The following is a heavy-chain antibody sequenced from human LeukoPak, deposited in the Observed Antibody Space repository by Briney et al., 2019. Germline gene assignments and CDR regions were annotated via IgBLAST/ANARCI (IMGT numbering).Heavy chain of an antibody. V-gene: IGHV4-34*01. Sequence: PSETLSLTCAVYGVSFSGYYWSWIRQPPAKGLEWIGEINHSGSTNYNPSLKSRVTISVDTSKNQFSLKLSSVTAADTAVSYCARGFPYSSGWAIDYWGQGTLVTVSS. CDR2: INHSGST. CDR1: GVSFSGYY. D-gene: IGHD6-19*01. CDR3: ARGFPYSSGWAIDY. J-gene: IGHJ4*02.